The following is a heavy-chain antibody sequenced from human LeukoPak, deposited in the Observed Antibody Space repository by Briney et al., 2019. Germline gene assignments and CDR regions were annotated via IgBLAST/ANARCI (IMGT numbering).Heavy chain of an antibody. V-gene: IGHV3-21*01. CDR1: GFTFSSYS. CDR3: ARDPSSGDGYYGMDV. D-gene: IGHD2-21*01. CDR2: ISSSSSYI. Sequence: GGSLRLSCAASGFTFSSYSMNWVRQAPGKGLEWVSSISSSSSYIYYADSVKGRFTISRDNAKNSLYLQMNSLRAEDTAVYYCARDPSSGDGYYGMDVWGQGTTVTVSS. J-gene: IGHJ6*02.